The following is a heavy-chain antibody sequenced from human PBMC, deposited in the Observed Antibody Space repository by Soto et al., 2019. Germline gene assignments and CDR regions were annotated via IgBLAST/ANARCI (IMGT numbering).Heavy chain of an antibody. CDR1: GFTFSSYA. CDR3: ARLHNYYYALDV. D-gene: IGHD4-4*01. Sequence: ELQLVESGGSLVQPGGSLRLSCAASGFTFSSYAMHWVRQAPGKGLEYVSAVSRNEGILSYGNSVKRRFTISRDNSKNTLYLQMGSLRDEEMAVYYCARLHNYYYALDVWGQFTTVTVAS. J-gene: IGHJ6*02. V-gene: IGHV3-64*01. CDR2: VSRNEGIL.